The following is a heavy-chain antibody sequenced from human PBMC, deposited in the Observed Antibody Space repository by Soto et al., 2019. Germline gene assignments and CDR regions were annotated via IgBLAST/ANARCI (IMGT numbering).Heavy chain of an antibody. V-gene: IGHV3-30*03. D-gene: IGHD3-10*01. CDR2: ISYDGSNK. CDR3: VGGPDYVDD. Sequence: QVQLVESGGGVVQPGRSLRLSCAASGFPFTTYGMHWVREGPGKGLEWVAVISYDGSNKYYADSVKGRFTISRDNSKNTLYLQMNNLKPEDTAVYDCVGGPDYVDDRGQGTLVTVSS. CDR1: GFPFTTYG. J-gene: IGHJ4*02.